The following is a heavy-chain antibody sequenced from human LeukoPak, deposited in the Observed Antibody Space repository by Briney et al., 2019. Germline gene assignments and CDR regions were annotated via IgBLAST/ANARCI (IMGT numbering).Heavy chain of an antibody. CDR1: GLSFSSYT. Sequence: GGSLRLSCAPSGLSFSSYTIHWVRQAPGKGLEWVSSISSTSGYIHYADSVKGRFSISRDNAKNLVHLEMDILRAEDAAVYYCAKEDWLQPFYWGQGTLVTVSS. V-gene: IGHV3-21*01. CDR2: ISSTSGYI. CDR3: AKEDWLQPFY. D-gene: IGHD5-24*01. J-gene: IGHJ4*02.